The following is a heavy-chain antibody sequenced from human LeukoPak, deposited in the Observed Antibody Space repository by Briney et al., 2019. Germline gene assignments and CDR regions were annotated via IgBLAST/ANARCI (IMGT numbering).Heavy chain of an antibody. V-gene: IGHV1-2*02. CDR3: ARDLIKNWNYGSGY. CDR1: GYTFTGYY. CDR2: INPNSGGT. D-gene: IGHD1-7*01. Sequence: ASVKVSCKASGYTFTGYYMHWVRQAPGQGLEGMGWINPNSGGTNYAQKFQGRVTMTRDTSISTAYMELSRLRSDDTAVYYCARDLIKNWNYGSGYWGQGTLVTVSS. J-gene: IGHJ4*02.